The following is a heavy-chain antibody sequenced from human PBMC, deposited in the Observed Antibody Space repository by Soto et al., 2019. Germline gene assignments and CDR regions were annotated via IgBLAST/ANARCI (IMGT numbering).Heavy chain of an antibody. Sequence: QVQLVQSGAEVKKPGSSVKVSCKASGGTFSSYAISWVRQAPGQGLEWMGGIIPIFGTANYAQKFQGRVTITADESTSTAYVELSNLRSEDTAVYYCARLWFGEPQAGDYWGQGTLVTVSS. D-gene: IGHD3-10*01. CDR2: IIPIFGTA. CDR3: ARLWFGEPQAGDY. J-gene: IGHJ4*02. V-gene: IGHV1-69*12. CDR1: GGTFSSYA.